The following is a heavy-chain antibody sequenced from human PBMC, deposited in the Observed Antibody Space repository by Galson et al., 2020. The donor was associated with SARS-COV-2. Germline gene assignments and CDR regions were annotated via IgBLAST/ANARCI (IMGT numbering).Heavy chain of an antibody. Sequence: GGSLRLSCAASGFTLRSYDLHWVRQVTGKGLEWVSTIGVAGDTFYPDSVKGRFTISRESAKNSFFLHMNSLRAGDTAVYYCARGAYYDVWSGYYGEGQRGGMDVWGQGTTVTVSS. V-gene: IGHV3-13*01. CDR1: GFTLRSYD. CDR3: ARGAYYDVWSGYYGEGQRGGMDV. CDR2: IGVAGDT. J-gene: IGHJ6*02. D-gene: IGHD3-3*01.